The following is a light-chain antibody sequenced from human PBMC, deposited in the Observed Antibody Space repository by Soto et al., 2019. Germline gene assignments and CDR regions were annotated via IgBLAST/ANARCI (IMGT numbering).Light chain of an antibody. J-gene: IGLJ1*01. V-gene: IGLV2-23*01. CDR1: NRDVGTYSL. CDR3: CADAGSSTYV. Sequence: QSALTQPASVSGSPGQSITISCTGTNRDVGTYSLVSWYQQYPGKAPKLMVYEGSKRPSGMSNRFSGSKSGNTASLTISGLQAEDEADYYFCADAGSSTYVFGSGTKVTVL. CDR2: EGS.